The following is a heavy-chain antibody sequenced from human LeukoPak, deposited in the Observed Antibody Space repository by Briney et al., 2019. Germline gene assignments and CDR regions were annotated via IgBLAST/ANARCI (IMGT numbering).Heavy chain of an antibody. J-gene: IGHJ5*02. D-gene: IGHD2-15*01. CDR1: GYTFTSYG. CDR2: ITTYNGNA. CDR3: ARLSPPIASFCSGGTRYSGGFDP. V-gene: IGHV1-18*01. Sequence: ASVKVSCKASGYTFTSYGITWVRQAPGQGLEWMGWITTYNGNAYYAQNFQGRVTMTADTSTSTAYMEVRSLRSDDTAVYYCARLSPPIASFCSGGTRYSGGFDPWGQGTLVTVSS.